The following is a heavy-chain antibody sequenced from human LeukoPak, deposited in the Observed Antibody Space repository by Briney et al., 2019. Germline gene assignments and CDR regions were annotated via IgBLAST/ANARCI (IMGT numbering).Heavy chain of an antibody. CDR3: AREDGYCSGGNCYSYFDS. J-gene: IGHJ4*02. V-gene: IGHV3-7*01. D-gene: IGHD2-15*01. CDR1: GFTFSHFW. Sequence: GGSLRLSCAASGFTFSHFWMSWVRQAPGKGLEWVAYIKKTGSETYYVDSVGGRFTITRDNTRNSLFLQMYSLRAEDTAVYFCAREDGYCSGGNCYSYFDSWGQGTLVTVSS. CDR2: IKKTGSET.